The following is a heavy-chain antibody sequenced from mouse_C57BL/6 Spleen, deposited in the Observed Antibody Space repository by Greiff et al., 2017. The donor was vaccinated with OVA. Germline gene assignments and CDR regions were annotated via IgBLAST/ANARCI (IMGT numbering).Heavy chain of an antibody. CDR1: GYAFSSSW. V-gene: IGHV1-82*01. D-gene: IGHD1-1*01. J-gene: IGHJ1*03. Sequence: QVQLQQSGPELVKPGASVKISCKASGYAFSSSWMNWVKQRPGTGLEWIGRIYPGDGDTNYNGKFKGKATLTADKSSSTAYMQLSSLTSEDSAVYFCARSGVLLPRDWYFDVWGTGTTVTVSS. CDR3: ARSGVLLPRDWYFDV. CDR2: IYPGDGDT.